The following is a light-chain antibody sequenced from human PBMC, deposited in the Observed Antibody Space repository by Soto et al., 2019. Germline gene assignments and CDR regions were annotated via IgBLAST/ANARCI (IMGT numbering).Light chain of an antibody. J-gene: IGLJ2*01. CDR1: SSDVGGYNY. V-gene: IGLV2-14*01. Sequence: QPVLTRPASVSGSPGQSITISCTGTSSDVGGYNYVSWYQQHPGKAPQLMIYEVTNRPSGISNRFSGSKSGNTASLTISGLQAEDEADYYCSSYTSSGTVLFGGGTKLTVL. CDR2: EVT. CDR3: SSYTSSGTVL.